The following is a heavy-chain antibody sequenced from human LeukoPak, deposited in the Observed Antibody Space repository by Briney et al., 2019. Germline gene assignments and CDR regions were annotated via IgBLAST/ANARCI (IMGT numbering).Heavy chain of an antibody. CDR1: GFTFSSYA. J-gene: IGHJ4*02. V-gene: IGHV3-23*01. CDR3: AKGQPDYDYVWGSYRPFDY. CDR2: ISGSGGST. Sequence: GSLRLSCAASGFTFSSYAMSWVRQAPGKGLEWVSAISGSGGSTYYADSVKGRFTISRDNSKNTLYLQMNSLRAEDTAVYYCAKGQPDYDYVWGSYRPFDYWGQGTLVTVSS. D-gene: IGHD3-16*02.